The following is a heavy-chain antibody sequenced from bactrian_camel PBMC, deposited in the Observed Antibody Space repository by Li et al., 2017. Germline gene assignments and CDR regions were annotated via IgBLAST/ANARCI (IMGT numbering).Heavy chain of an antibody. CDR3: AKVGTDSEYEVSNLHY. CDR1: GFTFSRST. J-gene: IGHJ4*01. CDR2: IQLSDGGGT. D-gene: IGHD4*01. Sequence: HVQLVESGGGLVQPGGSLRLSCATSGFTFSRSTISWVRQAPGKGLEWVSGIQLSDGGGTYEADSMKGRFTVSQDNAKSTVYLQLNSLKTEDMAMYYCAKVGTDSEYEVSNLHYWGQGTQVTVS. V-gene: IGHV3S1*01.